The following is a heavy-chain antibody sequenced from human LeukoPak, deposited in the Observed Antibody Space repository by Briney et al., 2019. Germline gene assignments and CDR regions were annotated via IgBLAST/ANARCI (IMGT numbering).Heavy chain of an antibody. CDR2: INHSGST. J-gene: IGHJ4*02. D-gene: IGHD5-18*01. V-gene: IGHV4-34*01. CDR1: GGSFSGYY. Sequence: SETLSLTCAVYGGSFSGYYWSWIRQPPGRGLEWIGEINHSGSTNYNPSLKSRVTISVDTSKNQFSLKLSSVTAADTAVYYCARGRVTDYWGQGTLVTVSS. CDR3: ARGRVTDY.